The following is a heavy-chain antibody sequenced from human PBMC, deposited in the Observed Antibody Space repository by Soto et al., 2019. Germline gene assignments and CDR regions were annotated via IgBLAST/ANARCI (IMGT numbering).Heavy chain of an antibody. J-gene: IGHJ4*02. D-gene: IGHD3-16*01. CDR1: GGSISSYY. CDR2: IYYSGST. CDR3: ARRWGDYFDY. Sequence: SETLSLTCTVSGGSISSYYWSWIRQPPGKGLEWIGYIYYSGSTNYNPSIKSRVTISVDTSKNQFSLKLSSVTAADTAVYYCARRWGDYFDYWGQGTLVTVSS. V-gene: IGHV4-59*08.